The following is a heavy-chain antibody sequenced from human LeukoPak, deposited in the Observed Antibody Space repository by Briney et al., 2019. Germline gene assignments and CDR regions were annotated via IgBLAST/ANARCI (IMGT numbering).Heavy chain of an antibody. D-gene: IGHD2/OR15-2a*01. V-gene: IGHV4-34*01. CDR3: ARLSGSPDY. J-gene: IGHJ4*02. CDR2: INHSGST. Sequence: PSETLSLTCAVYGGSFSDYYWSWIRQPPGKGLEWIGEINHSGSTNYNPSLKSRVTISVDTSKNQFSLKLSSVTAADTAVYYCARLSGSPDYWGQGTLVTVSS. CDR1: GGSFSDYY.